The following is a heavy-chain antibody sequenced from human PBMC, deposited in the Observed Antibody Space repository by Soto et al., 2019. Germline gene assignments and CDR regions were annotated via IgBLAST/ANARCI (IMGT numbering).Heavy chain of an antibody. CDR3: ANDNAVLRFLEWLPPATEYFQH. CDR2: INPNSGGT. J-gene: IGHJ1*01. D-gene: IGHD3-3*01. Sequence: GASVKVSCKASGYTFTGYYMHWVRQAPGQGLEWMGWINPNSGGTNYAQKFQGWVTMTRDTSISTAYMELSRLRSDDPAVYYCANDNAVLRFLEWLPPATEYFQHWGQGTLVTVSS. CDR1: GYTFTGYY. V-gene: IGHV1-2*04.